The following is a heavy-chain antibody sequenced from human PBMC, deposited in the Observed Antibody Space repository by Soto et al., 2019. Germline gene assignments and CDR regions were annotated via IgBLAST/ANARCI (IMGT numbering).Heavy chain of an antibody. CDR1: GYTFTDYD. J-gene: IGHJ4*02. CDR3: AQGPRNWGVDH. CDR2: MNPNNGYT. Sequence: QVQLVQSGAEVKKPGASVKVSCKASGYTFTDYDINWFRQATGQGLEWMGWMNPNNGYTAYAQNFQGRVTMTRSPPISTADMERSTLRSEDTAVYYCAQGPRNWGVDHWGQGTLVTGSS. D-gene: IGHD7-27*01. V-gene: IGHV1-8*01.